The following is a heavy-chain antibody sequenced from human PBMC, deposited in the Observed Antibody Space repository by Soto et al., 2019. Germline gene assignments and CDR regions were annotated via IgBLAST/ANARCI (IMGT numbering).Heavy chain of an antibody. J-gene: IGHJ3*02. Sequence: QVQLVQSGAEVKKPGSSVRVSCKASGATLNTFTNYGITWVRQAPGQGLEWMGGIIPVFGAANHAQKFQDRVTISADESTMTVNMAMSSLTSEDTAVYSCARGAATKIIVLMYEALEIWGQGPMVTVSS. CDR3: ARGAATKIIVLMYEALEI. CDR1: GATLNTFTNYG. V-gene: IGHV1-69*12. CDR2: IIPVFGAA. D-gene: IGHD5-12*01.